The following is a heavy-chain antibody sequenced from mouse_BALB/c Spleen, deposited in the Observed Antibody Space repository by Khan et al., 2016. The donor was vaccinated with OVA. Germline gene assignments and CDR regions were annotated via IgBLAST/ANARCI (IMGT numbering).Heavy chain of an antibody. Sequence: EVQLQESSPELVKPGASVKMSCKASGYTFTSYVMHWVKQQPGQGLEWVGYIYPFNDDTKYNEKFKGKATLTSDKSSSTAYMELSSLTSEDSAADFCAKNYRSDVYVDYWGQGTTLTVSA. CDR1: GYTFTSYV. CDR2: IYPFNDDT. J-gene: IGHJ2*01. V-gene: IGHV1S136*01. D-gene: IGHD2-14*01. CDR3: AKNYRSDVYVDY.